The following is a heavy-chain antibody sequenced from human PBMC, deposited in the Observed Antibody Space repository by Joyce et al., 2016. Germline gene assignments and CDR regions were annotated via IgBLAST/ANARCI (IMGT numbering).Heavy chain of an antibody. CDR1: GYTFTGYY. V-gene: IGHV1-2*02. J-gene: IGHJ3*02. Sequence: QVQLVQSGADMKKPGASVKVSCKASGYTFTGYYIHWVRQGPGQGLEWMGWINPNSGGTNFTQQFQGRVTMTRDTSISTAYMELSRLRSDDTAVYYCATESPGKDAFDTWGQGTMVTVSS. D-gene: IGHD3-10*01. CDR3: ATESPGKDAFDT. CDR2: INPNSGGT.